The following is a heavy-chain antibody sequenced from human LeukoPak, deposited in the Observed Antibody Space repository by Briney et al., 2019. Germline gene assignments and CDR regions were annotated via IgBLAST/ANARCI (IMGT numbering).Heavy chain of an antibody. CDR1: GFTFSSYV. V-gene: IGHV3-23*01. J-gene: IGHJ4*02. D-gene: IGHD3-3*01. Sequence: GGSLRLSCAASGFTFSSYVMTWVRQAPGKGLEWVSDISGSGDTRHYADSVEGRSTISRDNSKNTLYLQMNSLRAEDTAVYYCAKTHSNFWSAIDYWGQGTLVTVSS. CDR2: ISGSGDTR. CDR3: AKTHSNFWSAIDY.